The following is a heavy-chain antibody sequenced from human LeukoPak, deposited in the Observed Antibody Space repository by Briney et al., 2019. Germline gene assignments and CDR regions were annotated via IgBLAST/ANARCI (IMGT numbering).Heavy chain of an antibody. CDR1: GFTFSSYG. J-gene: IGHJ3*02. V-gene: IGHV3-30*02. D-gene: IGHD3-3*01. CDR2: IRYDGSNK. Sequence: PGGSLRLSCAASGFTFSSYGMHWVRQAPGKGLEWVAFIRYDGSNKYYADSVKGRFTISRDNSKNTLYLQMNSLRAEDTAVYYCAKVGLRYYDFWSGYPNDAFDIWGQGTMVTVSP. CDR3: AKVGLRYYDFWSGYPNDAFDI.